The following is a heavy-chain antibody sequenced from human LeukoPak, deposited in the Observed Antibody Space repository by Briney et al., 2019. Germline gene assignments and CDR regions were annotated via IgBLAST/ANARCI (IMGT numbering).Heavy chain of an antibody. CDR2: IFHGGSP. CDR3: ARVGGSYPNWFDP. J-gene: IGHJ5*02. D-gene: IGHD1-26*01. CDR1: GFTFSSYA. V-gene: IGHV4-34*12. Sequence: GSLRLSCAASGFTFSSYAMSWIRQPPGKGLEWIGEIFHGGSPNYNPSLKSRVTISVDTSKNQFSLKLSSVTAADTAVYYCARVGGSYPNWFDPWGQGTLVTVSS.